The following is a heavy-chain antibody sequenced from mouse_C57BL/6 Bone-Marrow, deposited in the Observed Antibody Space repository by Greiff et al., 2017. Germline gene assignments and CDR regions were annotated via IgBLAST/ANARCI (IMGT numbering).Heavy chain of an antibody. V-gene: IGHV2-9-1*01. CDR3: ARKSSYAMDY. CDR1: GFSLTSYA. J-gene: IGHJ4*01. D-gene: IGHD1-1*01. CDR2: IWTGGGT. Sequence: VMLVESGPGLVAPSQSLSITCTVSGFSLTSYAISWVRQPPGKGLEWLGVIWTGGGTNYNSALKSRLSISKAHSMSQVFLKMNSLQTDDTARYYCARKSSYAMDYWGQGTSVTVSS.